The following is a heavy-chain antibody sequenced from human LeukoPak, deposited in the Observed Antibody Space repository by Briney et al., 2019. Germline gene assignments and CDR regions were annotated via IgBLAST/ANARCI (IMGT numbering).Heavy chain of an antibody. CDR3: ARGPQLFYWSPLNWFDP. CDR2: INHSGST. Sequence: SETLSLTCAVYGGSFSGYYWSWIRQPPGKGLEWIGEINHSGSTNYNPSLKSRVTISVDTSKNQFSLKLSSVTAADTAVYYCARGPQLFYWSPLNWFDPWGQGTLVTVSS. J-gene: IGHJ5*02. V-gene: IGHV4-34*01. CDR1: GGSFSGYY. D-gene: IGHD3-9*01.